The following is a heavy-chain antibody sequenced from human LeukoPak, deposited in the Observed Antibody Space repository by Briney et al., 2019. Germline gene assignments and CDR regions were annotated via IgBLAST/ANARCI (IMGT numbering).Heavy chain of an antibody. Sequence: GGSLRLSCAASGFTFSSYSMNWVRQAPGKGLEWVSVIYRDGSTYHADSVKGRFTISRDNSKNSLYLQMNSLRAEDTAVYYCARVLSDSSGWYHFDYWGQGTLVTVSS. CDR2: IYRDGST. J-gene: IGHJ4*02. CDR3: ARVLSDSSGWYHFDY. V-gene: IGHV3-53*01. D-gene: IGHD6-19*01. CDR1: GFTFSSYS.